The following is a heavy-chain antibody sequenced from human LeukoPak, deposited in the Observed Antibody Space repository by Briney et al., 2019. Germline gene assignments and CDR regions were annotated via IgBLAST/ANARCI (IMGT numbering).Heavy chain of an antibody. CDR2: IYHSGST. Sequence: LETLSLTCTVSGYSISSGYYWGWIRQPPGKGLEWIGSIYHSGSTYYNPSLKSRVTISVDTSKNQFSLKLSSVTAADTAVYYCARHYGGWRTFDYWGQGTLVTVSS. CDR1: GYSISSGYY. D-gene: IGHD3-16*01. V-gene: IGHV4-38-2*02. CDR3: ARHYGGWRTFDY. J-gene: IGHJ4*02.